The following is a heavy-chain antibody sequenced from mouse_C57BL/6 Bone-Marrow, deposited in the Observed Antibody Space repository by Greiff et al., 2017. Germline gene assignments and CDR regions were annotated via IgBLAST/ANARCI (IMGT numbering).Heavy chain of an antibody. CDR2: ISNLAYSI. J-gene: IGHJ4*01. CDR3: ARRGGYFGDYYAMDY. V-gene: IGHV5-15*01. D-gene: IGHD2-3*01. Sequence: EVNVVESGGGLVQPGGSLKLSCAASGFTFSDYGMAWVRQAPRKGPEWVAFISNLAYSIYYADTVTGRFTISSENAKNTLYLEVSSLRSEDTAMYYCARRGGYFGDYYAMDYWGQGTSVTVSS. CDR1: GFTFSDYG.